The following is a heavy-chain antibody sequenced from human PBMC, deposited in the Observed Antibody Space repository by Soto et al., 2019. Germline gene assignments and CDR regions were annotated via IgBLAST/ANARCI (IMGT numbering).Heavy chain of an antibody. CDR2: IYYSGST. CDR3: ARRGDSSGWSHVDY. CDR1: GGSISSSSYY. J-gene: IGHJ4*02. D-gene: IGHD6-19*01. Sequence: QLQLQESGPGLVKPSETLSLTCTVSGGSISSSSYYWGWIRQPPGKGLEWIGSIYYSGSTYYNPSLKSRVTISVDTSKNQFSLKLSSVPAADTAVYYCARRGDSSGWSHVDYWGQGTLVTVSS. V-gene: IGHV4-39*01.